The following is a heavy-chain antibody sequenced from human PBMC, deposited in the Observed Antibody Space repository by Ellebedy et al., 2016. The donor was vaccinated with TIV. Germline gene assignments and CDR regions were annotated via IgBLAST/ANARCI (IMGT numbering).Heavy chain of an antibody. V-gene: IGHV3-30-3*01. CDR1: GFTFSTYA. CDR3: AKDVHYYDSSVPTIGY. D-gene: IGHD3-22*01. CDR2: ISNDGSNK. Sequence: GGSLRLXXATSGFTFSTYAMHWVRQAPGKGLEWVALISNDGSNKYYADSVRGRFTISRDNSKNTLYLQMNSLRTEDTAVYYCAKDVHYYDSSVPTIGYWGQGTLVTVSS. J-gene: IGHJ4*02.